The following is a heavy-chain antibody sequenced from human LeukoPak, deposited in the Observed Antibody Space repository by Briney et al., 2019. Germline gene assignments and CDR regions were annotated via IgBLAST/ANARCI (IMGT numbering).Heavy chain of an antibody. CDR1: GGSFSGYY. J-gene: IGHJ4*02. D-gene: IGHD1-26*01. CDR2: INHSGST. V-gene: IGHV4-34*01. Sequence: SETLSLTCAVYGGSFSGYYWSWIRQPPGKGLEWIGEINHSGSTNYNPSLKSRVTISVDTSKNQFSLKLSSVTAADTAVYYCARVVWELQVIDYWGQGTLVTVSS. CDR3: ARVVWELQVIDY.